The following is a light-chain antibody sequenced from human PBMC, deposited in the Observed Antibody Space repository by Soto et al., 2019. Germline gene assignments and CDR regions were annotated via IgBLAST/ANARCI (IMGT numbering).Light chain of an antibody. V-gene: IGKV3-20*01. J-gene: IGKJ1*01. CDR1: QSVSSSY. Sequence: EIVLTQSPGTLSLSPGERATLSCRASQSVSSSYLGWYQQKPGQAPRLLIFGASSRATGIPDRFSGSGSESDFILTITRLEPEDFAVYYCQQYSDSAWTFGQGTRVEIK. CDR3: QQYSDSAWT. CDR2: GAS.